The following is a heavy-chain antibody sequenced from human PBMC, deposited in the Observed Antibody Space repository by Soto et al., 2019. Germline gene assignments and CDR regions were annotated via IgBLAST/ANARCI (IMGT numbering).Heavy chain of an antibody. CDR2: INVYNGNT. V-gene: IGHV1-18*01. CDR1: GYTFTNYG. CDR3: ARVVGSGSYYNQYNWFDP. Sequence: ASVKVSCKASGYTFTNYGISWVRQAPGQGLERMGWINVYNGNTKYAQKVQGRVTMTTDTSTSTAYMELRSLRSDDTAVYYCARVVGSGSYYNQYNWFDPWGQGTLVTVSS. D-gene: IGHD3-10*01. J-gene: IGHJ5*02.